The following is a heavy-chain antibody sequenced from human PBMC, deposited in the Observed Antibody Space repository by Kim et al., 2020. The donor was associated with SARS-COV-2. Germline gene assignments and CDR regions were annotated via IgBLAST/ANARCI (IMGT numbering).Heavy chain of an antibody. CDR3: ASIHAGDLWFGEYFDY. V-gene: IGHV4-34*01. Sequence: SETLSLTCAVYGGSFSGYYWSWIRQPPGKGLEWIGEINHSGSTNYNPSLKSRVTISVDTSKNQFSLKLSSVTAADTAVYYCASIHAGDLWFGEYFDYWGQGTLVTVSS. D-gene: IGHD3-10*01. J-gene: IGHJ4*02. CDR2: INHSGST. CDR1: GGSFSGYY.